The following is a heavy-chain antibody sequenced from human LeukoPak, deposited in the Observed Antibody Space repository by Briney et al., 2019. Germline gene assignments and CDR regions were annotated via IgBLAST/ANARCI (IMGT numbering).Heavy chain of an antibody. J-gene: IGHJ5*02. D-gene: IGHD5-18*01. CDR2: INHSGST. CDR1: GGSFSVYY. Sequence: SETLSLTCAVYGGSFSVYYWSWIRQSPGKGLEWIGEINHSGSTNYNPSLKSRVTISVDTSKNQFSLKLSSVTAADTAVYYCARPGSSGYSYGQNWFDPWGQGTLVTVSS. CDR3: ARPGSSGYSYGQNWFDP. V-gene: IGHV4-34*01.